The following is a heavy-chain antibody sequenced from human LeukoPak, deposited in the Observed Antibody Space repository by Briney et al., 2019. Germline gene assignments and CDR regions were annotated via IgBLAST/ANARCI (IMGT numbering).Heavy chain of an antibody. J-gene: IGHJ4*02. CDR3: AREVGSGGEAY. V-gene: IGHV4-34*01. CDR1: GGSFSGYY. D-gene: IGHD1-26*01. Sequence: PSETLSLTCAVYGGSFSGYYWSWIRQPPGKGLEWIGEINHSGSTNYNPSLKSRVTISVDTSKNQFSLKLSSATAADTAVYYCAREVGSGGEAYWGQGTLVTVSS. CDR2: INHSGST.